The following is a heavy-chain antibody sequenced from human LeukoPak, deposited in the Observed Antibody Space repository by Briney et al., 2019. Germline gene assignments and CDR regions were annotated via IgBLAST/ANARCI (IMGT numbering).Heavy chain of an antibody. D-gene: IGHD2-15*01. V-gene: IGHV3-23*01. CDR3: AKGGSSGGSWTFDY. J-gene: IGHJ4*02. CDR1: GFSFSSHA. CDR2: ISGSGGST. Sequence: GGSLRLSCAASGFSFSSHAMSWVRQAPGKGLEWVSGISGSGGSTYYADSVKGRFTISRDNSKNTLYLQMNSLRAEDTAVYYCAKGGSSGGSWTFDYWGQGTLVTVSS.